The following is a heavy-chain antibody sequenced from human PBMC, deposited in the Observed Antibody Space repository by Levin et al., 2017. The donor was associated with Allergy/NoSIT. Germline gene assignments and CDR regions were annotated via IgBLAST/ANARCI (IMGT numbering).Heavy chain of an antibody. Sequence: GGSLRLSCAASGFTFSTYWMSWVRQAPGKGLEWVANIKKDGSDKYYVDSVKGRFTISRDNTKNSLYLQMHSLRAEDTAVYYCARGVFDTGWYPECFDFWRQGSLGTVSS. D-gene: IGHD6-19*01. J-gene: IGHJ4*02. CDR1: GFTFSTYW. CDR3: ARGVFDTGWYPECFDF. CDR2: IKKDGSDK. V-gene: IGHV3-7*04.